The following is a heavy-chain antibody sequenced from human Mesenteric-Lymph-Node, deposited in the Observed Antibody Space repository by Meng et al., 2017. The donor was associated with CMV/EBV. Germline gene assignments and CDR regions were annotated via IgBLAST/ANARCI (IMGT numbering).Heavy chain of an antibody. Sequence: GESLKISCAASGFTFSAYSMNWVRQAPGKGLEWVSYISSSGTTTYYADSVKGRISISRDNAKNSLYLQMNSLRAEDTAVYYCARDPGYFIDYWGQGTLVTVSS. J-gene: IGHJ4*02. CDR1: GFTFSAYS. CDR2: ISSSGTTT. D-gene: IGHD3-22*01. V-gene: IGHV3-48*04. CDR3: ARDPGYFIDY.